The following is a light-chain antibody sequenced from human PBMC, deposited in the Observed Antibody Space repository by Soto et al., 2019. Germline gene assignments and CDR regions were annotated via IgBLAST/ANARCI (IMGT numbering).Light chain of an antibody. CDR3: MQATQSYT. CDR2: KIS. Sequence: DIVMTQTPLSLPVTLGQPASISCRSSQSLVHRDGNTYFNWLQQRPGQPPRLLIYKISNRFPGVPDRFSGSGAGADFTLKISRVEAEDVGVYYCMQATQSYTSGQGTKQEIK. CDR1: QSLVHRDGNTY. V-gene: IGKV2-24*01. J-gene: IGKJ2*01.